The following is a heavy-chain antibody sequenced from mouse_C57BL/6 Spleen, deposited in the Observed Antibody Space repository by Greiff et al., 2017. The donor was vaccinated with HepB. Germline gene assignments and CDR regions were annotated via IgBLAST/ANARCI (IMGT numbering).Heavy chain of an antibody. V-gene: IGHV1-82*01. J-gene: IGHJ1*03. CDR3: ARSLSAYFDV. CDR1: GYAFSSSW. D-gene: IGHD1-1*02. CDR2: IYPGDGDT. Sequence: QVQLQQSGPELVKPEASVKISCKASGYAFSSSWLNWVKQRPGKGLEWIGRIYPGDGDTNYNGKFKGKATLTADKSSSTAYMQLSSLTSEDSAVYFCARSLSAYFDVWGTGTTVTFSS.